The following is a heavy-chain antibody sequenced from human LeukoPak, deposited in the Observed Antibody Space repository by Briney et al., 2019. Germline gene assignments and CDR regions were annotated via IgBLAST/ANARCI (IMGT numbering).Heavy chain of an antibody. CDR1: GGTFSSYA. CDR3: ATDLTTDSIAFDI. CDR2: IIPILGIA. J-gene: IGHJ3*02. V-gene: IGHV1-69*04. D-gene: IGHD3-22*01. Sequence: GASVKVSCKASGGTFSSYAISWVRQAPGQGLEWMGRIIPILGIANYAQKFQGRVTITADKSTSTAYMELSSLRSEDTAVYYCATDLTTDSIAFDIWGQGTMVTVSS.